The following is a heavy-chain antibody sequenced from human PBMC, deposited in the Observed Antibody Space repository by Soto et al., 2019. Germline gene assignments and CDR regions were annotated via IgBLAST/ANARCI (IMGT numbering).Heavy chain of an antibody. Sequence: PGGSLRLSCAASGFTFSNAWMSWVRQAPGKGLEWVGRIKSKTDGGTTDYAAPVKGRFTISRDDSKNTLYLQMNSPKTEDTAVYYCTTAATGNVLLWFGELLNPMDVWGQGTTVTVSS. CDR2: IKSKTDGGTT. CDR1: GFTFSNAW. J-gene: IGHJ6*02. D-gene: IGHD3-10*01. V-gene: IGHV3-15*01. CDR3: TTAATGNVLLWFGELLNPMDV.